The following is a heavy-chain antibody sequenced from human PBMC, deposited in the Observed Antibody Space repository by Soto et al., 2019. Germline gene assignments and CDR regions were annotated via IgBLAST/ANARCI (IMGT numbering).Heavy chain of an antibody. CDR2: IYYSGST. V-gene: IGHV4-31*03. CDR1: GGSISSGGYY. D-gene: IGHD4-17*01. J-gene: IGHJ5*02. Sequence: QVQLQESGPGLVKPSQTLSLTCTVSGGSISSGGYYWSWIRQHPGKGLEWIGYIYYSGSTYYNPSLKSRVTISVDTSKNQFSLKLSSVTAADTAIYYCARDLDGDYAWFDPWGQGTLVTVSS. CDR3: ARDLDGDYAWFDP.